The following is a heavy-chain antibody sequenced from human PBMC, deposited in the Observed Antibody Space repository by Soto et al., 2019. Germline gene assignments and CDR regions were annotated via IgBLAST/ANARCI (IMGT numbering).Heavy chain of an antibody. V-gene: IGHV1-69*01. CDR2: IIPIFDIT. CDR1: GGTFRSYS. J-gene: IGHJ6*02. Sequence: QVQLVQSGAEVKKPGSSVKVSCKASGGTFRSYSISWVRQAPGQGLEWMGGIIPIFDITIYEQKFQGRVTITADESTSTDYMELSSLGSDDTAVYYCARPDEGGYSSNHHYYYALDVWGQGTTVTV. CDR3: ARPDEGGYSSNHHYYYALDV. D-gene: IGHD3-22*01.